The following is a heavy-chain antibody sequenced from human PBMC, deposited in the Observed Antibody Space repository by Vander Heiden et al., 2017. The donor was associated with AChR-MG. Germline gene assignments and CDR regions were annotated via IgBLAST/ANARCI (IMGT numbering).Heavy chain of an antibody. D-gene: IGHD5-12*01. V-gene: IGHV3-7*01. CDR3: AGPRRGYVYY. Sequence: EVQLVESGGGLVQPGGSLRLSCAASGCTLSSYWMGWVRKAPGKGLEWVANIRQDGSEKYYVDSVKGRFTISRDNAKNSLYLKMNSLRAEDTAVYYCAGPRRGYVYYWGRGTLVTVSS. CDR1: GCTLSSYW. J-gene: IGHJ4*02. CDR2: IRQDGSEK.